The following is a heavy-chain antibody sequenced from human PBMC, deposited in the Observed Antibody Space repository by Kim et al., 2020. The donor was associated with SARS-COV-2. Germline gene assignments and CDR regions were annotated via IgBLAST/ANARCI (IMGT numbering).Heavy chain of an antibody. V-gene: IGHV4-30-2*01. D-gene: IGHD3-10*01. J-gene: IGHJ5*02. CDR3: ARGGGYYGSGSYYNEYNWFDP. CDR1: GGSISSGGYS. CDR2: IYHSGST. Sequence: SETLSLTCAVSGGSISSGGYSWSWIRQPPGKGLEWIGYIYHSGSTYYNPSLKSRVTISVDRSKNQFSLKLSSVTAADTAVYYCARGGGYYGSGSYYNEYNWFDPWGQGTLVTVSS.